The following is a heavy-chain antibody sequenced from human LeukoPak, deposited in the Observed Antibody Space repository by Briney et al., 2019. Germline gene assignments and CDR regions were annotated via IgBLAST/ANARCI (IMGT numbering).Heavy chain of an antibody. CDR1: GYSFTSYW. J-gene: IGHJ4*02. Sequence: GESLKISCKGSGYSFTSYWIGLVRQMPGKGVEGMGIIYPGDCDTRYSPSSQGQVTISADKSISTAYLQWSSLKASDTAMYYCSRHQNFWSGSPGDFWGQGTLVTVSS. V-gene: IGHV5-51*01. D-gene: IGHD3-3*01. CDR3: SRHQNFWSGSPGDF. CDR2: IYPGDCDT.